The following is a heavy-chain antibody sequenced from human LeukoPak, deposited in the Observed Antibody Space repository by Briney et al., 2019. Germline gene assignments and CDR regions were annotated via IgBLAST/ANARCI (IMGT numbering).Heavy chain of an antibody. Sequence: KPGGSLRLSCAASGLTFSDYYMSWIRQAPGKGLEWVSYISRSGSTLYYADSVKGRFTISRDNDKNSLYLQMNSLRAEDTSVYYCARDSGYEYDYWGQGTLVTVSS. D-gene: IGHD5-12*01. CDR2: ISRSGSTL. CDR3: ARDSGYEYDY. J-gene: IGHJ4*02. V-gene: IGHV3-11*01. CDR1: GLTFSDYY.